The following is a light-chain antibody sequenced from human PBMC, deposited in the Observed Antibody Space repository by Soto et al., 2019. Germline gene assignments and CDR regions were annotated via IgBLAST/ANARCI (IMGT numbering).Light chain of an antibody. Sequence: QSALTQPPSASGSPGQSVTISCTRTSIDVGGYDYVSWYQQRPGKAPKLLIHEVAKRPSGVPDRCSGSKSGNTASLTVSGLQAEDEADYYCSSYAGRTLYVFGTGTKVTVL. V-gene: IGLV2-8*01. J-gene: IGLJ1*01. CDR1: SIDVGGYDY. CDR2: EVA. CDR3: SSYAGRTLYV.